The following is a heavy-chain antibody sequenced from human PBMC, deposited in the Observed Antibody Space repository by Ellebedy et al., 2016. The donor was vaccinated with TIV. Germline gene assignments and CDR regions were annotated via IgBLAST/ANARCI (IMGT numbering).Heavy chain of an antibody. D-gene: IGHD7-27*01. CDR1: GYTFNDYT. CDR2: IKPNTGDT. V-gene: IGHV1-2*02. CDR3: ARDWDSTGDRSDFDY. J-gene: IGHJ4*02. Sequence: ASVKVSXXASGYTFNDYTMNWVRQAPGQGPEWMGWIKPNTGDTKYAQNFQGRVTMTTDTSINTAYMDLSRLTSDDTAVYYCARDWDSTGDRSDFDYWGQGTLVTVSS.